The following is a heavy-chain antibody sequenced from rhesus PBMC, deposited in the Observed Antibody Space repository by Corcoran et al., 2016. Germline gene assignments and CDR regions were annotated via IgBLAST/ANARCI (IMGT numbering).Heavy chain of an antibody. V-gene: IGHV4-106*01. Sequence: QVQLQESGPGLVKPSETLSLTCAVSGGSISDSYYWSWIRQPPGKGLEWIGYIYGSGGSTYYNPSLKSRVTISTDTSKNQFSLKLSSVTAADTAVYYCARWWMGVQFPREVCAFDFWGQGLRVTVSS. D-gene: IGHD5-24*01. CDR3: ARWWMGVQFPREVCAFDF. CDR1: GGSISDSYY. J-gene: IGHJ3*01. CDR2: IYGSGGST.